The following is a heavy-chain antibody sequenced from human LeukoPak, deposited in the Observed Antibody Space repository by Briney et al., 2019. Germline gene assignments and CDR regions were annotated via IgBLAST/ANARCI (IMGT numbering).Heavy chain of an antibody. J-gene: IGHJ4*02. V-gene: IGHV1-69*02. CDR2: IIPIHNMI. CDR3: ARGAVAGLGGVDY. Sequence: ASVKVSCKVSGRSFSSYTISWVRQAPQQGLEWMGRIIPIHNMINYAQNFQDRVTITADKSTSTAYMELSSLRSEDTAIYYCARGAVAGLGGVDYWGQGTLVTVSS. D-gene: IGHD6-19*01. CDR1: GRSFSSYT.